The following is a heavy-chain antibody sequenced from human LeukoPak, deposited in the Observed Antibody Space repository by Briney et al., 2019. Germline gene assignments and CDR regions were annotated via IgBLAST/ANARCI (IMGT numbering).Heavy chain of an antibody. D-gene: IGHD6-19*01. CDR1: GFSFSSDW. V-gene: IGHV3-74*01. J-gene: IGHJ4*02. CDR3: AREPVAKAFDY. CDR2: INSDGSST. Sequence: GGSLRLSCAASGFSFSSDWMHWVRQVPGEGLVWVSRINSDGSSTAYADSVKGRFTISRDNAKNTLYLQMNSLRVEDTAVYYCAREPVAKAFDYWGQGTLVTVSS.